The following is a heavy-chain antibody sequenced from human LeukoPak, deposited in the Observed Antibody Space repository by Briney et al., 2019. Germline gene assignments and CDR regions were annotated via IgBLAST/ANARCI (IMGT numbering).Heavy chain of an antibody. J-gene: IGHJ4*02. Sequence: ASVEVSCKASGGTFSSYAISWVRQAPGQGLEWMGRIIPILGIANYAQKFQGRVTITADKSTSTAYMELSSLRSEDTAVYYCARSTATRITSSGTTVDYWGQGTLVTVSS. D-gene: IGHD1-7*01. CDR2: IIPILGIA. CDR1: GGTFSSYA. V-gene: IGHV1-69*04. CDR3: ARSTATRITSSGTTVDY.